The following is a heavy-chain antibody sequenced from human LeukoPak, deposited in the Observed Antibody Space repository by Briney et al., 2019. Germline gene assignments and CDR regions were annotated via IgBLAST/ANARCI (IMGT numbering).Heavy chain of an antibody. D-gene: IGHD6-13*01. V-gene: IGHV1-3*01. Sequence: EASVKVSCKASGYTFTSYAMHWVRQAPGQRLEWMGWINAGNGNTKYSQKFQGRVTITRDTSASTAYMELSSLRSEDTAVYYCARVTAAAYWFDPWGQGTLVTVSS. CDR1: GYTFTSYA. CDR2: INAGNGNT. J-gene: IGHJ5*02. CDR3: ARVTAAAYWFDP.